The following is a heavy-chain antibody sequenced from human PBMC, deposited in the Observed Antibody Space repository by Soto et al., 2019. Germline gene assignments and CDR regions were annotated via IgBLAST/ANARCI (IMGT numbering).Heavy chain of an antibody. CDR3: ARGLMTTTKNWFDP. CDR2: IYYSGST. D-gene: IGHD4-17*01. Sequence: SETLSLTCTVSGGSISSYHWSWIRQPPGKGLEWIGYIYYSGSTNYNPSLKSRVTISVDTSKNQFSLKLSSVTAADTAVYYCARGLMTTTKNWFDPWGQGTLVTVSS. V-gene: IGHV4-59*01. J-gene: IGHJ5*02. CDR1: GGSISSYH.